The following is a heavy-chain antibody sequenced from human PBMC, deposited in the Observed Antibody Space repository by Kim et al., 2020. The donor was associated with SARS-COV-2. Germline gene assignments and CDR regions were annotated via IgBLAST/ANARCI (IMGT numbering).Heavy chain of an antibody. CDR2: IYYSGST. D-gene: IGHD2-21*02. CDR1: GGSVSSGSYY. Sequence: SETLSLTCTVSGGSVSSGSYYWSWIRQPPGKGLEWIGYIYYSGSTNYNPSLKSRVTISVDTSKNQFSLKLSSVTAADTAVYYCARDASAYCGGDCYSLYYYGMDVWGQGTTVTVSS. CDR3: ARDASAYCGGDCYSLYYYGMDV. J-gene: IGHJ6*02. V-gene: IGHV4-61*01.